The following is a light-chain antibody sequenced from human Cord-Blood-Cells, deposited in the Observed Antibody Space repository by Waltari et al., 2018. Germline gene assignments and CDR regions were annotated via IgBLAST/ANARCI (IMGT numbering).Light chain of an antibody. CDR3: CSYAGSYVV. CDR2: DAR. V-gene: IGLV2-11*01. Sequence: QSALTQPRSVSGSPGQSVTISCTGTSSDVGGSNYVSWYQQHPGKAAKLMIYDARKRPSGVPDRVSGSKSGNTASLTISGHQAEDEADYYCCSYAGSYVVFGGGTKLTVL. CDR1: SSDVGGSNY. J-gene: IGLJ2*01.